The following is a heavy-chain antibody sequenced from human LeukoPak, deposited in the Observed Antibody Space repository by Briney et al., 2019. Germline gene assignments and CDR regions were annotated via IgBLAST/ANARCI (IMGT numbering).Heavy chain of an antibody. Sequence: GGSLRLSCAASGFTFSSYAMSWVRQAPGKGLEWVSAISGSGGSTYYADSVKGRFTISRDNSKNTLYLQMNSLRAEDTAVYYCAKQRLGATKEADAFDIWGQGTMVTVSS. J-gene: IGHJ3*02. CDR2: ISGSGGST. D-gene: IGHD1-26*01. CDR3: AKQRLGATKEADAFDI. CDR1: GFTFSSYA. V-gene: IGHV3-23*01.